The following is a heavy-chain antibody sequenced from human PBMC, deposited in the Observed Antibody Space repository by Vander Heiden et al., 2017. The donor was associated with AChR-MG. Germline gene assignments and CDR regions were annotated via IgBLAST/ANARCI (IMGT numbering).Heavy chain of an antibody. CDR3: ARVAAQYYYYYGMDV. J-gene: IGHJ6*02. V-gene: IGHV4-34*01. Sequence: QVQLQQWGAGLLKPSETLSLTCAVYGGSFSGYDWSWIRQPPGKGLEWIGEINHSGSTNYNPSLKSRVTISVDTSKNQFSLKLSSVTAADTAVYYCARVAAQYYYYYGMDVWGQGTTVTVSS. CDR2: INHSGST. D-gene: IGHD6-6*01. CDR1: GGSFSGYD.